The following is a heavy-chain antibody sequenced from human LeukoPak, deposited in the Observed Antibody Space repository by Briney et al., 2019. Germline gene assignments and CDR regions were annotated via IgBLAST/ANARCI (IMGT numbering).Heavy chain of an antibody. D-gene: IGHD6-6*01. CDR3: ARATSIAARGYFQH. V-gene: IGHV4-61*02. Sequence: PSHTLSLTCTVSGGSISSGSYDWSWIRQPAGKGLEWIGRIYTSGSTNYNPSLKSRFTISVDTSKNQFSLKLSSVTAADTAVYYCARATSIAARGYFQHWGQGTLVTVSS. J-gene: IGHJ1*01. CDR1: GGSISSGSYD. CDR2: IYTSGST.